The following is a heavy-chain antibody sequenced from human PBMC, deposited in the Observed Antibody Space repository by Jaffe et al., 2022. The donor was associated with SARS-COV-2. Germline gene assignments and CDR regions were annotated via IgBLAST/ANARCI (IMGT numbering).Heavy chain of an antibody. D-gene: IGHD2-8*01. V-gene: IGHV3-43*01. CDR2: ISWDGGST. CDR1: GFTFDDYT. CDR3: AKDMSLINYYYYGMDV. J-gene: IGHJ6*02. Sequence: EVQLVESGGVVVQPGGSLRLSCAASGFTFDDYTMHWVRQAPGKGLEWVSLISWDGGSTYYADSVKGRFTISRDNSKNSLYLQMNSLRTEDTALYYCAKDMSLINYYYYGMDVWGQGTTVTVSS.